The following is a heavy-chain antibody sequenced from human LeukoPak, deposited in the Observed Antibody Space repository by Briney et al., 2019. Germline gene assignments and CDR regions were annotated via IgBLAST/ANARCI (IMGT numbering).Heavy chain of an antibody. D-gene: IGHD3-10*01. CDR3: AKAPTMVRGVIIGNWFDP. V-gene: IGHV3-33*06. Sequence: GRSLRLSCAASGFTFSSYGMHWVRQAPGKGLEWVAVIWYDGSNKYYADSVKGRFTISRDSSKNTLYLQMNSLRAEDTAVYYCAKAPTMVRGVIIGNWFDPWGQGTLVTVSS. CDR2: IWYDGSNK. CDR1: GFTFSSYG. J-gene: IGHJ5*02.